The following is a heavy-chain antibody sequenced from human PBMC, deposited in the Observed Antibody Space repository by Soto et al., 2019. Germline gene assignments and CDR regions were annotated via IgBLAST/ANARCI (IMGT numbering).Heavy chain of an antibody. J-gene: IGHJ5*02. Sequence: LETLSLTCPVAGGSISSSTYYWDWIRQPPGKGLEWIGAMYYTGNKNYNPSLESRVTMSVDTSKNQFSLKLSSVTPTDTAVYYCARRSSSSLGSLFDPWGRGILVTVSS. CDR2: MYYTGNK. CDR1: GGSISSSTYY. CDR3: ARRSSSSLGSLFDP. D-gene: IGHD6-6*01. V-gene: IGHV4-39*01.